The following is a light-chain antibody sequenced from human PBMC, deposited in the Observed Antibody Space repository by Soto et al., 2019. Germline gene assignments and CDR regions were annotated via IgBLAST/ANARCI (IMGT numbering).Light chain of an antibody. J-gene: IGKJ4*01. CDR1: QSVLYSSNNKDS. Sequence: DIVMTQSPGSLAVSLGERATINCRSSQSVLYSSNNKDSIAWYQQKPGQPPRLLIYWASTRESGVPDRFSGSGSGKDFTLTISSLQAEDVAVYYCQQYLDLLTFGGGTKVEIK. V-gene: IGKV4-1*01. CDR2: WAS. CDR3: QQYLDLLT.